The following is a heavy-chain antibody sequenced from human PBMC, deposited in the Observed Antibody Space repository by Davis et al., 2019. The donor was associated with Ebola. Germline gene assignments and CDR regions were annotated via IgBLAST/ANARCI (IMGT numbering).Heavy chain of an antibody. V-gene: IGHV3-23*01. D-gene: IGHD3-22*01. CDR1: GFTFSNYA. CDR3: AKDRRRDTMIAVVITWIDY. CDR2: ISGSGDST. J-gene: IGHJ4*02. Sequence: GESLKIPCAAPGFTFSNYAMNWVRQAPGKGLEWVSTISGSGDSTYYADSVKGRFTISRDDSKNTLYLQMTSLRAEDTAVYYCAKDRRRDTMIAVVITWIDYWGQGTLVTVSS.